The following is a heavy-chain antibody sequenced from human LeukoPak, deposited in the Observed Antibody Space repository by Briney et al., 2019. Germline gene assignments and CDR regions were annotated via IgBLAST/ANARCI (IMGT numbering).Heavy chain of an antibody. V-gene: IGHV1-46*01. D-gene: IGHD1-26*01. CDR3: ATVVPGYSGSYYFWFDP. J-gene: IGHJ5*02. CDR1: GYTFTSYY. CDR2: INPSGGST. Sequence: ASVKVSCKASGYTFTSYYMHWVRQAPGQGLEWMGIINPSGGSTSYAQKFQGRVTMTEDTSTDTAYMELSSLRSEDTAVYYCATVVPGYSGSYYFWFDPWGQGALVTVSS.